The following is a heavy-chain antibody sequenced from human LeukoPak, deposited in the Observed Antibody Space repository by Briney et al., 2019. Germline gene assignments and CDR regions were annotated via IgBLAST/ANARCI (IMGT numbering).Heavy chain of an antibody. CDR2: ISYDGSNK. CDR1: GFTFSNYG. CDR3: ARRLQSVGGRDFDL. D-gene: IGHD1-26*01. V-gene: IGHV3-30*03. J-gene: IGHJ2*01. Sequence: PGGSLRLSCAVSGFTFSNYGMHWVRQAPGKGLEWVAVISYDGSNKYYADSVKGRFTISRDNSKNTLYLQMNNLRAEDTAVYYCARRLQSVGGRDFDLWGRGTLVTVSS.